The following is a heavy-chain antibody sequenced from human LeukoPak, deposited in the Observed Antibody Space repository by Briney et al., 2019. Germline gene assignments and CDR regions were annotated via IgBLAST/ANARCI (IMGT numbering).Heavy chain of an antibody. CDR2: ITTTGDT. J-gene: IGHJ4*02. CDR3: AKHDFLTGHFDY. CDR1: GYTFSSWD. V-gene: IGHV3-13*01. D-gene: IGHD3-9*01. Sequence: GESLRLSCAASGYTFSSWDMHWVHHSTRKGLQWVSTITTTGDTYYPDSVKGRFTISRENAKNSLYLQMNSLRAGDTAVYYCAKHDFLTGHFDYWGQGTLVTVSS.